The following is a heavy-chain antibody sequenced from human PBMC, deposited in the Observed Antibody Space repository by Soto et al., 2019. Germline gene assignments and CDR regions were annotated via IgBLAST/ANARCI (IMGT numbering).Heavy chain of an antibody. CDR1: GFTISSNA. CDR2: ISDRGDTT. Sequence: EVQLLESGGGLVQPGGSLRLSCAASGFTISSNAMYWVRQAPGKGLEWVSAISDRGDTTHYADSVKGRFTISRDTSKNTLYLQLNALRADDTAVYYCAKDVGSSWVSGGYYGMDVWGQGTTVTVSS. J-gene: IGHJ6*02. CDR3: AKDVGSSWVSGGYYGMDV. V-gene: IGHV3-23*01. D-gene: IGHD6-13*01.